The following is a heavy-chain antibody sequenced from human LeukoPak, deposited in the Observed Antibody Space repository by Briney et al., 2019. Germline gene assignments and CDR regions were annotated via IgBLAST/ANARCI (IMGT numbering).Heavy chain of an antibody. V-gene: IGHV4-59*01. CDR2: IYYSGST. D-gene: IGHD3-10*01. Sequence: SETLALTCTVSGGSISSYYWSWIRQPPGKGLEWIGYIYYSGSTNYNPSLKSRVTISVDTSKNQFSLKLSSVTAADTAVYYCARDYYGSGRSDYYYMDVWGKGTTVTVSS. CDR1: GGSISSYY. CDR3: ARDYYGSGRSDYYYMDV. J-gene: IGHJ6*03.